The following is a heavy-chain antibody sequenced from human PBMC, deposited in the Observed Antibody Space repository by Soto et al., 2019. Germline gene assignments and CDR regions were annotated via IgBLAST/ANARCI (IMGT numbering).Heavy chain of an antibody. CDR3: AREKGPRDSSLPFDP. CDR1: GFTFSSYC. CDR2: IKQDGSEK. V-gene: IGHV3-7*05. Sequence: LRLSCAASGFTFSSYCMSWVRQAPGKGLEWVANIKQDGSEKYYVDSVKGRFTISRDNAKNSLYLQMNSLRAEDTAVYYCAREKGPRDSSLPFDPCGQGTLVTLSS. J-gene: IGHJ5*02. D-gene: IGHD6-6*01.